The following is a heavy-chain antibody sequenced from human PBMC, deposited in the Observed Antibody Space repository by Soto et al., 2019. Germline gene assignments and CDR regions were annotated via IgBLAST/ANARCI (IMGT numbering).Heavy chain of an antibody. V-gene: IGHV3-21*01. J-gene: IGHJ5*02. D-gene: IGHD6-13*01. CDR3: TRDASRDSSARGWFDP. CDR1: GFTFRSFT. Sequence: GGSLRLSCAASGFTFRSFTMNWVRQYPGKGLEWVSTISSNSAYIYYTDALRGRFTISRDNAKNSLHLQMNSLRAEDTAVYYCTRDASRDSSARGWFDPWGPGTLVTVSS. CDR2: ISSNSAYI.